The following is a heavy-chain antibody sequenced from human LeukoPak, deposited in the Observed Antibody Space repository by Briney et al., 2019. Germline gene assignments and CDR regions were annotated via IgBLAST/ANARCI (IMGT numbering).Heavy chain of an antibody. CDR1: GGSISSYY. V-gene: IGHV4-59*12. CDR2: IYYSGST. D-gene: IGHD5-24*01. Sequence: SETLSLTCTVSGGSISSYYWSWIRQPPGKGLEWIGYIYYSGSTNYKPSLESRVTISVDTSKNQFSLKLSSVTAADTAVYYCARSGRDGFTILDYWGQGTLVTVSS. CDR3: ARSGRDGFTILDY. J-gene: IGHJ4*02.